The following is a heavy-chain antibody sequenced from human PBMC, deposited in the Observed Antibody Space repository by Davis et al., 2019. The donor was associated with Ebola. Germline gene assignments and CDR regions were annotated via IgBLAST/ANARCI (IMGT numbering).Heavy chain of an antibody. CDR2: IRSKGYGGKT. V-gene: IGHV3-49*04. Sequence: GESLKISCTASGFMFGDYAMSWVRQAPGKGLEWVGFIRSKGYGGKTQYAASVKGRFTISRDDSKSIAYLQMNSLKTEDTAVYYCTRREAVYYYGMDVWGKGTTVTVSS. J-gene: IGHJ6*04. D-gene: IGHD1-26*01. CDR3: TRREAVYYYGMDV. CDR1: GFMFGDYA.